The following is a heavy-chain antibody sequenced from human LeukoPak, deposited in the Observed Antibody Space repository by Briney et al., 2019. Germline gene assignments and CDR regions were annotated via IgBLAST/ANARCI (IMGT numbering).Heavy chain of an antibody. V-gene: IGHV1-8*01. CDR1: GYTFTSYD. CDR2: MNPNSGNT. J-gene: IGHJ5*02. CDR3: ARGEGSSGWYLVDKNWFDP. Sequence: ASVKVSCKASGYTFTSYDINWVRQATGQGLEWMGWMNPNSGNTGYAQKFQGRVTMTRNTSISTAYMELSSLRSEDTAVYYCARGEGSSGWYLVDKNWFDPWGQGTLVTVSS. D-gene: IGHD6-19*01.